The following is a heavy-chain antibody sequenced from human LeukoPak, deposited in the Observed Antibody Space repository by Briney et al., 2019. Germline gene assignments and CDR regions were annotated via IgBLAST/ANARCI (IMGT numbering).Heavy chain of an antibody. D-gene: IGHD1-14*01. CDR2: VSSDGANN. CDR3: ARVRTTEGPLDF. CDR1: VFTFSSYS. V-gene: IGHV3-30-3*01. J-gene: IGHJ4*02. Sequence: PGGSLRLSCAASVFTFSSYSMHGVREAPGKGREWVAVVSSDGANNYYIDSVKGRLIISRDDSKNTLYLQMNSLRPDDPALYLCARVRTTEGPLDFWGRGTLVTVSS.